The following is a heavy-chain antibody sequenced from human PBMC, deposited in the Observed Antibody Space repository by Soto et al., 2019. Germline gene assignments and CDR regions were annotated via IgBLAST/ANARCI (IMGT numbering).Heavy chain of an antibody. Sequence: QVRLQESGPQLVKPSATLSLTCTVSGGAFRSYFWSWIRQPPGKGLEWIGNIHSSGKSNYKPSFKSRVSMSIDPSKNRFSVRLTSVTAADTAVYYCARDDPFDPWGQGMLVTVSS. CDR3: ARDDPFDP. CDR2: IHSSGKS. CDR1: GGAFRSYF. V-gene: IGHV4-59*01. J-gene: IGHJ5*02.